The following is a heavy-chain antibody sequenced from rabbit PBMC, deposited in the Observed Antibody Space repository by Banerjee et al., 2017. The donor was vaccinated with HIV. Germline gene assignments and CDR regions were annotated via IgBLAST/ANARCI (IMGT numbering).Heavy chain of an antibody. CDR1: GFSFSSNA. Sequence: QSLEESGGDLVKPGASLTLTCTASGFSFSSNAMCWVRQAPGKGLEWIACIYTGSSDSTYYASWAKGRFTISKTSSTTVTLQMTSLTVADTATYFCARTAGYLDDGDGYFNLWGPGTLVTVS. D-gene: IGHD2-1*01. J-gene: IGHJ4*01. CDR2: IYTGSSDST. V-gene: IGHV1S40*01. CDR3: ARTAGYLDDGDGYFNL.